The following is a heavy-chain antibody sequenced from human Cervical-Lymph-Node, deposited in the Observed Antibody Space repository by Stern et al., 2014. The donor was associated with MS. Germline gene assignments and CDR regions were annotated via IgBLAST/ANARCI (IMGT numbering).Heavy chain of an antibody. J-gene: IGHJ4*02. CDR2: IFPRDSNT. CDR1: GYLFDDYW. Sequence: EVQLVQSGAEVKKPGESLKISCEASGYLFDDYWIGWVRQMSGRGLELVAIIFPRDSNTRYSPSVQGQVTISADKSISTAYLQWSSLKAPDPALYYWARSPATPSGYDRFDYWGQGALVTVSS. V-gene: IGHV5-51*03. D-gene: IGHD5-12*01. CDR3: ARSPATPSGYDRFDY.